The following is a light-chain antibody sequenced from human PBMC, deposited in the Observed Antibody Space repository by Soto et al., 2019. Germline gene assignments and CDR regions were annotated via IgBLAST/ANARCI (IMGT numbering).Light chain of an antibody. CDR3: CSYTSTHTLV. J-gene: IGLJ2*01. CDR2: EVA. CDR1: SSDVGSYDL. Sequence: QSALTQPASVSGSPGQSITISCTGTSSDVGSYDLVSWYQQRPGRAPRLMIFEVAKRPSGVSPRFSGSKSGNTASLTISGLQAVDEADYFCCSYTSTHTLVFGGGTKVTVL. V-gene: IGLV2-23*02.